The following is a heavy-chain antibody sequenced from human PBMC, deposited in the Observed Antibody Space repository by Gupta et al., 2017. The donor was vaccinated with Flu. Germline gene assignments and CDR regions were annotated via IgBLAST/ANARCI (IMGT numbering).Heavy chain of an antibody. D-gene: IGHD5-18*01. CDR1: GGSISSGSYY. Sequence: QVQLQESGPGLVKPSQTLSLTCTVSGGSISSGSYYWSWIRQPAGKGLEWIGRIYTSGSTNYNPSLKSRVTISVDTSKNQFSLKLSSVTAADTAVYYCARDPSYGYFDYWGQGTLVTVSS. V-gene: IGHV4-61*02. CDR2: IYTSGST. J-gene: IGHJ4*02. CDR3: ARDPSYGYFDY.